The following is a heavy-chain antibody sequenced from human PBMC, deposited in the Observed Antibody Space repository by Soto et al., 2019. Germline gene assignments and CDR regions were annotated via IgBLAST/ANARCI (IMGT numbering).Heavy chain of an antibody. Sequence: QVQLQESGPGLVKPSETLSLTCTVSGDSMTKYYWSWIRQPAGKGLEWIGRIYTSGSTIYNPSLKSRVTMSIDTSNKHFSLSLKSVTAADTAVYYCARTVGAAYYFDFWGQGALVTVSS. CDR1: GDSMTKYY. D-gene: IGHD1-26*01. CDR2: IYTSGST. CDR3: ARTVGAAYYFDF. V-gene: IGHV4-4*07. J-gene: IGHJ4*02.